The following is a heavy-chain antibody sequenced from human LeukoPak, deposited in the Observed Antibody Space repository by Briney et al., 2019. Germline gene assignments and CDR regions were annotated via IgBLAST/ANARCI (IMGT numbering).Heavy chain of an antibody. D-gene: IGHD3-22*01. CDR1: GFTFSSYW. CDR2: INSDGSST. V-gene: IGHV3-74*01. Sequence: GGSLRLSCAASGFTFSSYWMHWVRHAPGKGLVWVSRINSDGSSTSYADSVKGRFIISRDNAKNTLYLQMNSLRAEDTAVYYCAREEYYYDSSPIDYWGQGTLVTVSS. J-gene: IGHJ4*02. CDR3: AREEYYYDSSPIDY.